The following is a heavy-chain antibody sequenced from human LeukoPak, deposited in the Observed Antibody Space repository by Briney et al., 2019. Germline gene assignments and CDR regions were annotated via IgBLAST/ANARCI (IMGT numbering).Heavy chain of an antibody. CDR1: GGSISSYY. Sequence: SETLSLTCTVSGGSISSYYWSWIRQPAGKGLEWIGRIYTSGSTNYNPSLKSRVTMSVDTSKNQFSLKLSSVTAADTAVYYCARAPRTYYYDSSGYYFDYWGQGTLVTVSS. J-gene: IGHJ4*02. CDR3: ARAPRTYYYDSSGYYFDY. D-gene: IGHD3-22*01. CDR2: IYTSGST. V-gene: IGHV4-4*07.